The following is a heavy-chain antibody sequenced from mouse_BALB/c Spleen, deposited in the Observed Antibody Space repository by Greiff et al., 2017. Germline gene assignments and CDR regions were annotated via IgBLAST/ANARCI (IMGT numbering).Heavy chain of an antibody. Sequence: VQLQQSGPGLVQPSQSLSITCTVSGFSLTSYGVHWVRQSPGKGLEWLGVIWSGGSTDYNAAFISSLSISKDNSKSQVFFKMNSLQANDTAIYYCARMGGNYRNYAMDYWGQGTSVTVSS. J-gene: IGHJ4*01. CDR1: GFSLTSYG. D-gene: IGHD2-1*01. CDR3: ARMGGNYRNYAMDY. CDR2: IWSGGST. V-gene: IGHV2-2*02.